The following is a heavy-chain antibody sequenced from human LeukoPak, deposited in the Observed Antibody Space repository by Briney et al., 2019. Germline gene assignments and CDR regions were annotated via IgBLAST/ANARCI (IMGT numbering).Heavy chain of an antibody. CDR2: INAGNGNT. CDR1: GYTFTSYG. D-gene: IGHD3-22*01. CDR3: ARERVNYYDSSGLDY. V-gene: IGHV1-3*01. J-gene: IGHJ4*02. Sequence: ASVKVSCKASGYTFTSYGISWVRQAPGQGLEWMGWINAGNGNTKYSQKFQGRVTITRDTSASTAYMELSSLRSEDTAVYYCARERVNYYDSSGLDYWGQGTLVTVSS.